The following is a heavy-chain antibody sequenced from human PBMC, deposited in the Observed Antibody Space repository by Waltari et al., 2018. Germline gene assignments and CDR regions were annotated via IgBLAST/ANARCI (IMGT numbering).Heavy chain of an antibody. CDR1: AFTFSSYG. V-gene: IGHV3-33*01. CDR2: IWYDGSNK. CDR3: ARDYSSGWLDY. J-gene: IGHJ4*02. Sequence: QVQLVESGGGVVQPGRSLRLSCAASAFTFSSYGMHWVRQAPGKGLEWVAVIWYDGSNKRYADSVKGRFTISRENSKNTLYLQMNSLRVEDTAVYYCARDYSSGWLDYWGQGTLVTVSS. D-gene: IGHD6-19*01.